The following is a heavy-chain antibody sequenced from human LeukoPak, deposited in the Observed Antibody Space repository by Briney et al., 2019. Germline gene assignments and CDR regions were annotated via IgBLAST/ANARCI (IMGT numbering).Heavy chain of an antibody. Sequence: ASVKVSCKASGGTFSSYAISWVRQAPGQGLEWMGGIIPIFGTANYAQKFQGRVTITADESTSTAYMELSSLRSEDTAVYYCAREFYDSSGYSHHPFDYWGQGTLVTVSS. J-gene: IGHJ4*02. CDR3: AREFYDSSGYSHHPFDY. V-gene: IGHV1-69*13. D-gene: IGHD3-22*01. CDR2: IIPIFGTA. CDR1: GGTFSSYA.